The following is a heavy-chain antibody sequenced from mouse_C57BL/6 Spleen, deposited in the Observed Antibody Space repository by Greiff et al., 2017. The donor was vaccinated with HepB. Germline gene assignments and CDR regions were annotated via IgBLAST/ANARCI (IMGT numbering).Heavy chain of an antibody. CDR1: GYTFTSYW. D-gene: IGHD2-5*01. Sequence: VKQSCKASGYTFTSYWMQWVKQRPGQGLEWIGEIDPSDSYTNYNQKFKGKATLTVDTSSSTAYMQLSSLTSEDSAVYYCAYYSNYRFAYWGQGTLVTVSA. V-gene: IGHV1-50*01. CDR3: AYYSNYRFAY. CDR2: IDPSDSYT. J-gene: IGHJ3*01.